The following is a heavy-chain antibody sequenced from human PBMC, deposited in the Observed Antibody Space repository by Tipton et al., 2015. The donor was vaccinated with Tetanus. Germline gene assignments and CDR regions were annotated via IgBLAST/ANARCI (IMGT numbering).Heavy chain of an antibody. CDR1: GGSLRGGDHY. D-gene: IGHD3-16*01. CDR3: ARTWGVWVTSIDAFDI. Sequence: TLSLTCTVSGGSLRGGDHYWSWIRQPPGKGLEWLAYVSSSGASNSNYSLKSRVAISVDTSKNQFSLKLTSVTAADTAVYYCARTWGVWVTSIDAFDIWGQGTKVAVSS. CDR2: VSSSGAS. J-gene: IGHJ3*02. V-gene: IGHV4-61*08.